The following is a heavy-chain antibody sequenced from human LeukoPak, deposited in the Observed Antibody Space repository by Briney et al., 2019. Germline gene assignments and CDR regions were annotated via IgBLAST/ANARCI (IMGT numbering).Heavy chain of an antibody. CDR2: IYHSGST. V-gene: IGHV4-30-2*01. CDR1: GGSISSGGYY. CDR3: ARDRLPQKEFD. Sequence: PSETLSLTCTVSGGSISSGGYYWSWIRQPPGKGLERIGYIYHSGSTYYNPSLKSRVTISVDRSKNQFSLKLSSVTAADTAVYYCARDRLPQKEFDWGQGTLVTVSS. J-gene: IGHJ4*02.